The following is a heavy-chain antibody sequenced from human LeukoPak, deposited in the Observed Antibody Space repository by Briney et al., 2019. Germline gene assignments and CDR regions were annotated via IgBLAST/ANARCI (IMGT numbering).Heavy chain of an antibody. CDR1: GFTFSSYS. Sequence: GGSLRLSCAASGFTFSSYSMNWVRQAPGKGLEWVSAISGSGGSTYYADSVKGRFTISRDNSKNTLYLQMNSLRAEDTAVYYCARDRVVPAAILGGFDYMDVWGKGTTVTVSS. D-gene: IGHD2-2*02. CDR2: ISGSGGST. V-gene: IGHV3-23*01. J-gene: IGHJ6*03. CDR3: ARDRVVPAAILGGFDYMDV.